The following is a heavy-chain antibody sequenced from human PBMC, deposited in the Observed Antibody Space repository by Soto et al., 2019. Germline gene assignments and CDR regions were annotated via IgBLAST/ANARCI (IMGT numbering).Heavy chain of an antibody. V-gene: IGHV1-8*01. J-gene: IGHJ5*02. CDR1: GYSFSSHD. CDR3: ARATGGTHYWFDP. D-gene: IGHD7-27*01. Sequence: GASVKVSCKASGYSFSSHDINWVRQAPGQGLEWMGWMNPRSGNTGYAQRFQGRLTMTRNTSTNTAYMELRSLRSDDTALYYCARATGGTHYWFDPWGQGTLVTVSS. CDR2: MNPRSGNT.